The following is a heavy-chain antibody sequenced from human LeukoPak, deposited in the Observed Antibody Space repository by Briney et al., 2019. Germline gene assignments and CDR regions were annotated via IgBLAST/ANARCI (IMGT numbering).Heavy chain of an antibody. CDR1: GFTFSSFG. CDR3: AKAESHYYGSGSYSFDH. Sequence: PGGSLRLSCAASGFTFSSFGMHWVRHAPGKGLEWVAFIRYDGNIKYCADSVKGRFTISRDNSKNTLYLQLNSLRAEETAVFYCAKAESHYYGSGSYSFDHWGQGTLVTVSS. J-gene: IGHJ4*02. V-gene: IGHV3-30*02. CDR2: IRYDGNIK. D-gene: IGHD3-10*01.